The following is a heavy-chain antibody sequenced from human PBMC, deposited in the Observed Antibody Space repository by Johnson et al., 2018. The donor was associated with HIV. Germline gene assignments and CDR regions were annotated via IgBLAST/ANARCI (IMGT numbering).Heavy chain of an antibody. CDR1: GFTFSSFD. D-gene: IGHD3/OR15-3a*01. J-gene: IGHJ3*02. Sequence: MLLVESGGGLVQPGGSLRLSCAASGFTFSSFDIRWVRQATGKGLEWVSVNGRAGDTYSVAPVKGLFTIPRDNAKNSVYVQMNSLRAEDTAVYYCARDPFMAGLYAFDIWGQGTMVTVSS. CDR2: NGRAGDT. V-gene: IGHV3-13*01. CDR3: ARDPFMAGLYAFDI.